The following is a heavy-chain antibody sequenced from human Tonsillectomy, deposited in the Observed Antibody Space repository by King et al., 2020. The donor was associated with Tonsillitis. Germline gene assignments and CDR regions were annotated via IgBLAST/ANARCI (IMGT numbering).Heavy chain of an antibody. CDR2: ISYDGSNK. CDR3: AKDRAQQLTLDY. J-gene: IGHJ4*02. D-gene: IGHD6-13*01. V-gene: IGHV3-30*18. CDR1: GFIFSNYG. Sequence: VQLVQSGGGVVQPGRSLRLSCGASGFIFSNYGMNWVRQAPGKGLEWVAVISYDGSNKFYADSVKGRFTISRDDSKNTLYLQMNSLRVEDTAVYYCAKDRAQQLTLDYWGQETLVTVSS.